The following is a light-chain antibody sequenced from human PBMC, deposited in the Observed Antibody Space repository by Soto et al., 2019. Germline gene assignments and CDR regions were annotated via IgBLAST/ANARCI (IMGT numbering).Light chain of an antibody. V-gene: IGLV1-51*01. CDR3: ASWDTSLSGVV. Sequence: QSVLTQPPSMSAAPGQKVTISCSGSSSNIGNEYVSWYQHLPGTATKLVIYDNNKRPSGIPDRFSGSKSGTSATLGITGLQTGDEAEYYCASWDTSLSGVVFGGGTKLTVL. CDR1: SSNIGNEY. J-gene: IGLJ2*01. CDR2: DNN.